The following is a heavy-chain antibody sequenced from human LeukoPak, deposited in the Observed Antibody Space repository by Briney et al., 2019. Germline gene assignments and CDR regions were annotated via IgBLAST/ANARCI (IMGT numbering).Heavy chain of an antibody. Sequence: ASVKVSCKASGYTFTGYYMHWVRQAPGQGLEWMGWINPNSGGTNYAQKFQGRVTMTRDTSISTAYMELSRLRSDDTAVYYCAREQSGSWRDFDYWGQGTLVTVSS. CDR3: AREQSGSWRDFDY. V-gene: IGHV1-2*02. J-gene: IGHJ4*02. CDR1: GYTFTGYY. D-gene: IGHD2-15*01. CDR2: INPNSGGT.